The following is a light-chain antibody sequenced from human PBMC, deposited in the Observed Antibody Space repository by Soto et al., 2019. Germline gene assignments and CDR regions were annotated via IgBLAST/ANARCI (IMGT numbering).Light chain of an antibody. CDR1: QSVSSSY. Sequence: EIVLTQSPGTLSLSPGERATLSCRASQSVSSSYLAWYQQKPGQAPRLLIYGTSSRATGIPDRFSGSGSGTAFTLTISRLEPQDFPVYFCQHYCGSPLVTFGQGTRLEMK. CDR2: GTS. CDR3: QHYCGSPLVT. J-gene: IGKJ5*01. V-gene: IGKV3-20*01.